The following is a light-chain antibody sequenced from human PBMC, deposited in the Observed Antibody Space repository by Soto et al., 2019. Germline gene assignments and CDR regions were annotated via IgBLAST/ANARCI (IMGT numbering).Light chain of an antibody. V-gene: IGKV3-15*01. CDR1: ESVDKD. CDR2: DAS. J-gene: IGKJ1*01. CDR3: HQYNKWPRT. Sequence: EIVMTQSPATLSVSPGEGATLSCRPSESVDKDLAWYRQKPGQAPSLIVYDASTRATGVPARFSGSGSGTEFTLTITSLQSEDFAVYFCHQYNKWPRTFGRGTKVEI.